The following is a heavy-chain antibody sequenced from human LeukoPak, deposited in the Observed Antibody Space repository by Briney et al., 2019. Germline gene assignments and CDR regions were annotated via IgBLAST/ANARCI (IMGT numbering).Heavy chain of an antibody. V-gene: IGHV4-59*08. CDR3: ARLSGYSYGPKFDY. D-gene: IGHD5-18*01. CDR1: GGSISSYY. J-gene: IGHJ4*02. CDR2: IYYSGST. Sequence: PSETLSLTCTVSGGSISSYYRSWIRQPPGKGLEWIGYIYYSGSTNYNPSLKSRVTISVDTSKNQFSLKLSSVTAADTAVYYCARLSGYSYGPKFDYRGQGTLVTVSS.